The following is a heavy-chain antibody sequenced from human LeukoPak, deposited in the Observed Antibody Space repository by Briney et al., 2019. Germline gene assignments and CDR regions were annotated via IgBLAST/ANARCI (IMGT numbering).Heavy chain of an antibody. CDR1: GFTFSSYS. CDR3: ARVFKEIVVVYTGTAHYYGMDV. Sequence: GGSLRLSCAASGFTFSSYSTNWVRQAPGKGLEWVSYISGSSSTIYYADSVKGRFTISRDNAKNSLYLQMNSLRAEDTAVYYCARVFKEIVVVYTGTAHYYGMDVWGQGTTVTVSS. CDR2: ISGSSSTI. V-gene: IGHV3-48*01. J-gene: IGHJ6*02. D-gene: IGHD2-15*01.